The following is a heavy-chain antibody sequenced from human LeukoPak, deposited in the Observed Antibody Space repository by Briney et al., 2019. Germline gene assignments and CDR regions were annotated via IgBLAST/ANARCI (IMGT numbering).Heavy chain of an antibody. Sequence: SETLSLTCTVSGGSISSGSYYWSWIRQPAGKGLEWIGRIYTSGSTNYNPSLKSRVTISVDTSKNQFSLKPSSVTAADTAVYYCAGEWLGPIDHWGQGTLVTVSS. CDR2: IYTSGST. CDR1: GGSISSGSYY. V-gene: IGHV4-61*02. CDR3: AGEWLGPIDH. D-gene: IGHD6-19*01. J-gene: IGHJ4*02.